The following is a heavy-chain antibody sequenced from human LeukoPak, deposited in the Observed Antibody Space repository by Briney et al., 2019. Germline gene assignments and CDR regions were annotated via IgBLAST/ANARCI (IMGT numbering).Heavy chain of an antibody. V-gene: IGHV3-7*01. CDR3: ARWGSSWSDFDY. CDR2: IKKDGSEK. CDR1: GFIFSNYW. Sequence: HSGGSLRLSCAASGFIFSNYWMTWVRQAPGKGLGWVANIKKDGSEKYYVDSVKGRFTISKDNAKNSLYLQMNSLRVEDTAVYYCARWGSSWSDFDYWGQGTLVTVSS. D-gene: IGHD6-13*01. J-gene: IGHJ4*02.